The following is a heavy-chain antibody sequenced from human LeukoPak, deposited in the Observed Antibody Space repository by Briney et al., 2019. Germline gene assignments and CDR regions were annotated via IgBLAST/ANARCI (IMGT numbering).Heavy chain of an antibody. D-gene: IGHD3-9*01. V-gene: IGHV5-51*01. CDR1: GYTFINYW. J-gene: IGHJ4*02. CDR3: ARQGYDILTGYYTPSGLYYFDY. Sequence: GESLKISCKGSGYTFINYWIGWVRHMPGKGLQWLGIIYPGDSDTKYSPSFQGQVTISADKSISTAYLQWSSLKASDTAMYYCARQGYDILTGYYTPSGLYYFDYWGQGTLVTVSS. CDR2: IYPGDSDT.